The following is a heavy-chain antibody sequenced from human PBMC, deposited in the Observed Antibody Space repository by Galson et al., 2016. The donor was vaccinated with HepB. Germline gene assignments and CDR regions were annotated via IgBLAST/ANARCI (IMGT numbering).Heavy chain of an antibody. Sequence: PALVKPTQTLTLTCTFSGFSLTTTAVGVGWFRQPPGKALEWLALIYWNDDNHYSPSLRRRLTLTKDTPKNHVVLTMTNMDPVDTATYYCAHGSGWLFDYWGQGTLVTVSS. CDR2: IYWNDDN. J-gene: IGHJ4*02. V-gene: IGHV2-5*01. CDR3: AHGSGWLFDY. CDR1: GFSLTTTAVG. D-gene: IGHD6-19*01.